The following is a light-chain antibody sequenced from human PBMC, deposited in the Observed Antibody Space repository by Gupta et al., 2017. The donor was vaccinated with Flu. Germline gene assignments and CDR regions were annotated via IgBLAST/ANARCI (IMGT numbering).Light chain of an antibody. CDR3: QTWGTGIRV. CDR1: SGHSRYA. V-gene: IGLV4-69*01. J-gene: IGLJ3*02. Sequence: QVVLPQSPSASASLGASVKLTCTLSSGHSRYAIAWHQQQPEKGTRYLMKINSDGSHSEGDGIPDRFSGSSSGAERYLTISSLQSDDEADYYCQTWGTGIRVFGGGTKLTVL. CDR2: INSDGSH.